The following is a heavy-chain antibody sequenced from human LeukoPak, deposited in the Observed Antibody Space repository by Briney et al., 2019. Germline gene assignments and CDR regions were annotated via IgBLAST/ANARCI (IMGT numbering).Heavy chain of an antibody. CDR2: ISYDGSNK. V-gene: IGHV3-30-3*01. CDR3: IRDFRSADL. Sequence: GGSLRLSCAASGFTFSSYAMHWVRQAPGKGLEWVAVISYDGSNKYYADSVKGQFTISRDNAKNTVYLEMNSLSVEDTATYYCIRDFRSADLWGQGTLVTVTS. CDR1: GFTFSSYA. J-gene: IGHJ5*02.